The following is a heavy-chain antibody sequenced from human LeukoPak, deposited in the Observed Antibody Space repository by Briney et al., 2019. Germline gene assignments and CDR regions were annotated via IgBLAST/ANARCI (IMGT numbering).Heavy chain of an antibody. CDR3: TTVSTYGSGYFPHYHYYYYMDV. CDR1: GFTFSNGW. Sequence: GGSLRLSCAASGFTFSNGWMSWVRQAPGKGLEWVGRIKTKTDGGTTDYGAPVKGRFTISRDDSKNTLYLQMNSLKTEDTAVYYCTTVSTYGSGYFPHYHYYYYMDVWGKGTTVTVSS. V-gene: IGHV3-15*01. D-gene: IGHD3-22*01. CDR2: IKTKTDGGTT. J-gene: IGHJ6*03.